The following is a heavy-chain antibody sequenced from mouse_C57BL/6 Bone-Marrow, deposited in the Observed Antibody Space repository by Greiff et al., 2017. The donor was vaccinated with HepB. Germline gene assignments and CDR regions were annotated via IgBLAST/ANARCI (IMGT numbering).Heavy chain of an antibody. CDR3: ARRRINTTEFDY. D-gene: IGHD1-1*01. CDR2: ISSGGSYT. J-gene: IGHJ2*01. CDR1: GFTFSSYG. V-gene: IGHV5-6*02. Sequence: EVKLMDSGGDLVKPGGSLKLSCAASGFTFSSYGMSWVRQTPDKRLEWVATISSGGSYTYYPDSVKGRFTISRDNAKNTLYLQMSSLKSEDTAMYYCARRRINTTEFDYWGQGTTLTVSS.